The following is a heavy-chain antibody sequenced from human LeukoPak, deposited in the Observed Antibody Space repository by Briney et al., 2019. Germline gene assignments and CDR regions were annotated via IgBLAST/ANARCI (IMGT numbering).Heavy chain of an antibody. J-gene: IGHJ4*02. Sequence: GGSLRLSCAASGFTFSDYYMSWIRQAPGKGLEWISYISSSSSYTNYADSVKGRFTISRDNAKSSLYLQMNCLRAEDTAVYYCARVVAVTSYYFDFWGQGTLVTVSS. D-gene: IGHD2-21*02. V-gene: IGHV3-11*06. CDR1: GFTFSDYY. CDR3: ARVVAVTSYYFDF. CDR2: ISSSSSYT.